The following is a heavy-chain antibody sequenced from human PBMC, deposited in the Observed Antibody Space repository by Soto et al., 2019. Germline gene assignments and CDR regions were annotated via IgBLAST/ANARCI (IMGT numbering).Heavy chain of an antibody. V-gene: IGHV1-3*01. CDR1: GYTFTSYA. J-gene: IGHJ5*02. D-gene: IGHD1-7*01. Sequence: SVKVSCKASGYTFTSYAMHWVRQAPGQRLEWMGWINAGNGNTKYSQKFQGRVTITRDTSASTAYMELSSLRSEDTAVYYCARERYNWNYRFRWFDPWGQGTLVTVSS. CDR3: ARERYNWNYRFRWFDP. CDR2: INAGNGNT.